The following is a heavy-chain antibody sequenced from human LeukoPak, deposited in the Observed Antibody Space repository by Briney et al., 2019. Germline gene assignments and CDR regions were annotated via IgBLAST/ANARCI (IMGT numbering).Heavy chain of an antibody. V-gene: IGHV4-59*08. J-gene: IGHJ5*02. CDR1: GGSISSYY. CDR3: ARSVGDCGGDCWFSNWFDP. CDR2: IYYSGST. Sequence: SETLSLTCTVAGGSISSYYWSWIRQPPGKGLEWIGYIYYSGSTNYNPSLKSRVTISVDTSKNQFSLKLSSVTAADTAVCYCARSVGDCGGDCWFSNWFDPWGQGTLVTVSS. D-gene: IGHD2-21*02.